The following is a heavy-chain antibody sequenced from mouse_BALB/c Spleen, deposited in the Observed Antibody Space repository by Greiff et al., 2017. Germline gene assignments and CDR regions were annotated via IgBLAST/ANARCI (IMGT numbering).Heavy chain of an antibody. CDR1: GYTFTSYW. D-gene: IGHD2-10*02. Sequence: VQLQQSGAELAKPGASVKMSCKASGYTFTSYWMHWVKQRPGQGLEWIGYINPSTGYTEYNQKFKDKATLTADKSSSTAYMQLSSLTSEDPAVYYCARSYGNFDYWGQGTTLTVSS. CDR3: ARSYGNFDY. V-gene: IGHV1-7*01. CDR2: INPSTGYT. J-gene: IGHJ2*01.